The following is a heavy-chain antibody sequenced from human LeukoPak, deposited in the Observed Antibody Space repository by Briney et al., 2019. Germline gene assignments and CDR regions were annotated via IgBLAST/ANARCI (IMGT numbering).Heavy chain of an antibody. Sequence: GGSLRLYCAASGFTFSSYSMNWVRQTPGKGLEWVSHISSSGGTIYYVDSVKGRFTISRDNAKNSLYLQMNSLKDEDTAIYYCARGPSGSTWYTNWLDPWGQGTLVTVSS. V-gene: IGHV3-48*02. D-gene: IGHD6-13*01. CDR2: ISSSGGTI. CDR1: GFTFSSYS. CDR3: ARGPSGSTWYTNWLDP. J-gene: IGHJ5*02.